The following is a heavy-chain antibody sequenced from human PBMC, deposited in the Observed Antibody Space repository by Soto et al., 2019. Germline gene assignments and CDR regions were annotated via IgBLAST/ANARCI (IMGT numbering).Heavy chain of an antibody. CDR2: ISYDGSNK. D-gene: IGHD6-6*01. CDR1: GFTFSSYA. J-gene: IGHJ4*02. CDR3: ARAEMAALSLDY. Sequence: QVQLVESGGGVVQPGRSLRLSCAASGFTFSSYAMHWVRQAPGKGLEWVAVISYDGSNKYYADSVKGRFTISRDNSKNTLYLQMNRLRAEEAAVYYCARAEMAALSLDYWGQGTLVTVSS. V-gene: IGHV3-30-3*01.